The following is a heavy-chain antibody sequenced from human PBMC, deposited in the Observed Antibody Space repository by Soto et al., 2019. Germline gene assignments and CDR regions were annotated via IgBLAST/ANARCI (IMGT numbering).Heavy chain of an antibody. D-gene: IGHD3-10*01. CDR1: GFSLSGHG. J-gene: IGHJ4*02. CDR2: VTYDDTER. CDR3: AREKNSGYYRTVDY. V-gene: IGHV3-30*03. Sequence: QVRLVASGGGVVQPGRSLSLSCAASGFSLSGHGLHWVRQAPGGGLEWVAVVTYDDTERHDPDSVKGRLTITRDNSKNTFYLQMNSLRVEDTAMYYCAREKNSGYYRTVDYWGQGTLVIVSS.